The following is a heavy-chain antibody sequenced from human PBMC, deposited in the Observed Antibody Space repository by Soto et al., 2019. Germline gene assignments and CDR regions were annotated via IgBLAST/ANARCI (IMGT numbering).Heavy chain of an antibody. J-gene: IGHJ4*02. CDR1: GFTFSNYA. D-gene: IGHD3-22*01. Sequence: EVQLLESGGGLVQPGGSLRLSCAASGFTFSNYAMSWVRQAPGKGLEWVSGIGGRATSAYYADSVKGRFAISRDNSYNTLFLQRNSLRAEDTAVYYCAKSRYSDSSGDFYDFWGQGTLVSVSS. V-gene: IGHV3-23*01. CDR3: AKSRYSDSSGDFYDF. CDR2: IGGRATSA.